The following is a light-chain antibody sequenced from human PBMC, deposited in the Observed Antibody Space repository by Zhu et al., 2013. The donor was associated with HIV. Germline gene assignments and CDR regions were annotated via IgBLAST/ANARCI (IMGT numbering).Light chain of an antibody. Sequence: QSVLTQPPSVSGAPGQRVTISCTGNNSNIGAGYGVHWYQQLPGTAPKLLIYGNNNRPSGVPDRFSASKSGTSASLAITDLQTEDEGDYFCQSLDSSLVVFGGGTKLTVL. CDR1: NSNIGAGYG. CDR3: QSLDSSLVV. V-gene: IGLV1-40*01. J-gene: IGLJ2*01. CDR2: GNN.